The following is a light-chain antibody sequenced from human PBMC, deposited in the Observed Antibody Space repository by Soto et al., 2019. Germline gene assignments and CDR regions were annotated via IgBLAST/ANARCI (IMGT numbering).Light chain of an antibody. V-gene: IGKV4-1*01. J-gene: IGKJ1*01. CDR3: QQYYSPPTWT. CDR2: WAS. Sequence: DIVMTQSPDSLAVSLGERATINCKSSQSVLYSSNNKNYLAWYQQKPGQPPKLLIYWASTRESGVPDRFSGSWSGTDFTPTISSLQAEDVAVYYCQQYYSPPTWTFGQGTKVEIK. CDR1: QSVLYSSNNKNY.